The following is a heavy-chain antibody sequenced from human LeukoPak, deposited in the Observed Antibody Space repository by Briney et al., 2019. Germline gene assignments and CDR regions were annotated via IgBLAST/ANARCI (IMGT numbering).Heavy chain of an antibody. CDR1: GGSISSSSYY. CDR3: ARQTPYLYFDY. Sequence: SQTLSLTCTVSGGSISSSSYYWGWIRQPPGKGLEWIGNIYYSGSTYYNPSLKSRVTISVDTSKNQFSLKLSSVTAADTAVYYCARQTPYLYFDYWGQGTLVTVSS. CDR2: IYYSGST. J-gene: IGHJ4*02. V-gene: IGHV4-39*01. D-gene: IGHD2-15*01.